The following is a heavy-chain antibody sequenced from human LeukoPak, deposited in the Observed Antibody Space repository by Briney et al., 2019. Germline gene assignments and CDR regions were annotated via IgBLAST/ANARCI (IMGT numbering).Heavy chain of an antibody. CDR2: IKPKSDGGTA. D-gene: IGHD3-10*01. CDR3: STYGSGAYFPY. V-gene: IGHV3-15*01. Sequence: GGSLRLSCAASGLTFSNAWMTWVRQAPGKGLEWVGRIKPKSDGGTADYAAPVKGRFTISRDDSTNTMYLEMISLETEDTAVYYCSTYGSGAYFPYWGQGTLVTVSS. J-gene: IGHJ4*02. CDR1: GLTFSNAW.